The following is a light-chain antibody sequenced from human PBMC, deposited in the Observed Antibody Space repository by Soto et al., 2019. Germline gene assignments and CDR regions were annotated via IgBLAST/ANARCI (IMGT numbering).Light chain of an antibody. CDR3: SSYTSSSTYL. CDR2: DVT. CDR1: SSAVGAYNH. J-gene: IGLJ1*01. V-gene: IGLV2-14*01. Sequence: HSVVTQPASVSGAPLQSITISCTGNSSAVGAYNHVSWYQQHPGKAPKLMLYDVTDRPSGVSNRLSGSKSGNTASLTISGLQAEDEADYYCSSYTSSSTYLFGTGTKVTVL.